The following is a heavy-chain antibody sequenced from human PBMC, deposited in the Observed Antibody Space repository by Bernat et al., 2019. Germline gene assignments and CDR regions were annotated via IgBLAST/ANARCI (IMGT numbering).Heavy chain of an antibody. Sequence: QVQLVQSGAELKKPGSSVKVSCKASGGTFSSYTISWVRQAPGQGLEWMGRIITILGIANYAQKFQGRVTITADKSTSTAYMQLSSLRSEDTAVYYCARGVYSISSHYYYYYMDVWGQGTTVTVSS. CDR2: IITILGIA. CDR3: ARGVYSISSHYYYYYMDV. J-gene: IGHJ6*03. V-gene: IGHV1-69*02. D-gene: IGHD6-6*01. CDR1: GGTFSSYT.